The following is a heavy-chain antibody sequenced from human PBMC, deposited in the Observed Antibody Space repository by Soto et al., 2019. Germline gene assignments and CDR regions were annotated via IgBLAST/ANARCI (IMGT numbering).Heavy chain of an antibody. V-gene: IGHV3-48*02. D-gene: IGHD2-21*01. CDR1: GFTFSSYS. CDR2: ISSSSTTI. CDR3: ARDRPLGPYIYVWDY. Sequence: EVQLVESGGDLVQPGGSLRLSCAASGFTFSSYSMNWVRQAPGKGLEWVSYISSSSTTIYYADSVKGRFTISRDNAKNSLYLQMNSLRDEDTAVYFCARDRPLGPYIYVWDYWGQGTLVTVSS. J-gene: IGHJ4*02.